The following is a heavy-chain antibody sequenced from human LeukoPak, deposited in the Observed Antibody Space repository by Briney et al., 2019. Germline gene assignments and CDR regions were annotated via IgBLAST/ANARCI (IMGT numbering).Heavy chain of an antibody. CDR2: ISWNSGSI. J-gene: IGHJ4*02. CDR1: RFTFDDYA. D-gene: IGHD3-10*01. Sequence: TGGSLRLSCAASRFTFDDYAMHWVRHTPGKGLEWVSGISWNSGSIGYADSVKGQFTISRDNAENSLYLQMNSLRAEDTALYYCAKDSHLGSGSYYKGNFDYWGQGTLVTVSS. CDR3: AKDSHLGSGSYYKGNFDY. V-gene: IGHV3-9*01.